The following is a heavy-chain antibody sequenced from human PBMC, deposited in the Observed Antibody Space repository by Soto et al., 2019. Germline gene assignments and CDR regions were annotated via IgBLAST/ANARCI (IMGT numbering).Heavy chain of an antibody. CDR3: ARHSDYGTFDY. V-gene: IGHV4-39*01. D-gene: IGHD4-17*01. J-gene: IGHJ4*02. Sequence: QLQLQESGPGLVKPSETLSLTCTVSGGSISSSSYYWGWIRQPPGKGLEWIGSIYYSGSTYYNPSLKSRVTISVDTSKNQFSLKLSSVTAADTAVYYCARHSDYGTFDYWGQGTLVTVSS. CDR2: IYYSGST. CDR1: GGSISSSSYY.